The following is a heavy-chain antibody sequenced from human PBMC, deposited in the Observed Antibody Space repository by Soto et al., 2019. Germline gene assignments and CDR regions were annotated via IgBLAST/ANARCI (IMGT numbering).Heavy chain of an antibody. D-gene: IGHD2-21*02. J-gene: IGHJ5*02. Sequence: SETLSLTGVVSGGTVASSHWWSWVRQSPGRGLEWIGNVYHTGDTNFNPSLQSRVTFSVDKSNNQFSLRLTSVTAADTAVYFCAKEIVTAGGNNYFDPWGPGTLVTVSS. V-gene: IGHV4-4*02. CDR3: AKEIVTAGGNNYFDP. CDR2: VYHTGDT. CDR1: GGTVASSHW.